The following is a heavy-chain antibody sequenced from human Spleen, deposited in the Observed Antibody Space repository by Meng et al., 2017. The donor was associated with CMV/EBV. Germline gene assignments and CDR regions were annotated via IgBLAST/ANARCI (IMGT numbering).Heavy chain of an antibody. CDR3: ARIAHWFDS. CDR1: ASPFRDYS. CDR2: MSNTGNAI. V-gene: IGHV3-11*01. Sequence: LTLSCAASASPFRDYSMAWIRPAPGKGPEWVSHMSNTGNAIYYADSVKGRFTMSRDNAKNSLYLQMNSLRVEDTALYYCARIAHWFDSWGQGTLVTVSS. J-gene: IGHJ5*01.